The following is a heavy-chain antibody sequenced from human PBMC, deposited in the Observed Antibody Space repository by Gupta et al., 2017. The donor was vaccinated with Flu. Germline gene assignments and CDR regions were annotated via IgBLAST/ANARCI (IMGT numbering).Heavy chain of an antibody. D-gene: IGHD6-13*01. Sequence: EVQLVESGGGSVQPGGSLRLSCVVSGFTFSNYWMYWVRQAPGKGLVWVSRINTDGSTTQYADSVKGRLTISRDNVKSKVYLQMNSLRVEDTAVYYCARLHSAGYWGQGTLGTVSS. CDR3: ARLHSAGY. CDR1: GFTFSNYW. CDR2: INTDGSTT. V-gene: IGHV3-74*01. J-gene: IGHJ4*02.